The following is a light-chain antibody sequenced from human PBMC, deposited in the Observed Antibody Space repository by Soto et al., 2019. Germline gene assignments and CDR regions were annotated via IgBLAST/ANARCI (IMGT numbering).Light chain of an antibody. CDR3: LQDYNYPRT. CDR2: AAS. CDR1: QGIRND. V-gene: IGKV1-6*01. J-gene: IGKJ1*01. Sequence: AIQMTQSPSFLSAAVGDRVTITCRASQGIRNDLGWFQQKPGKAPKLLIYAASILESGVPSRFSGSGSGTDFTLTISSLQPEDFATYYCLQDYNYPRTFGQGTKVEIK.